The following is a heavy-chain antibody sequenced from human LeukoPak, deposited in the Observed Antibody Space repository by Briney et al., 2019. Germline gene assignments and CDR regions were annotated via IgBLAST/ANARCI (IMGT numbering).Heavy chain of an antibody. D-gene: IGHD3-22*01. Sequence: PGGSLRLSCAASGFTFSLFGMHWVRQAPGKGLEWVALISYDGSNKWYADSVEGRFTTSRDNSKNTLYLQMSSLRAEDTAVYYCARDALHYYDSSGYYYHHNWFDPWGQGTLVTVSS. CDR1: GFTFSLFG. J-gene: IGHJ5*02. CDR2: ISYDGSNK. CDR3: ARDALHYYDSSGYYYHHNWFDP. V-gene: IGHV3-30*03.